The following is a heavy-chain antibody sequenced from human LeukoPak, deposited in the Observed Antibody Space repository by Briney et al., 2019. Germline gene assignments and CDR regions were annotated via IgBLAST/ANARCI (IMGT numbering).Heavy chain of an antibody. D-gene: IGHD5-24*01. V-gene: IGHV1-2*02. CDR3: ARRDGYDAFDI. Sequence: ASVKVSCKAAGYIFTAYDMHWVRQAPGQGLELMGWIDPKSGDSNSAQRFQGRVTMTRDTSISTAYMALSRLRSDDTAVYSCARRDGYDAFDIWGQGTMVIVSS. CDR1: GYIFTAYD. J-gene: IGHJ3*02. CDR2: IDPKSGDS.